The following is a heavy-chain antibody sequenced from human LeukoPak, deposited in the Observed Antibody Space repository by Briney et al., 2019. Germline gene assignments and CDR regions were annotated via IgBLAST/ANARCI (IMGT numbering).Heavy chain of an antibody. J-gene: IGHJ4*02. V-gene: IGHV3-53*01. CDR3: ARGIGRSWSLDN. Sequence: GGSLRLSCAASGLTVSISYMSWVRQAPGKGLEWVSVIYNDGRTYYADSVKSRFTISRDNSKNTLHFQMNSLRVEDTAVYYCARGIGRSWSLDNWGQGTLATVSS. CDR2: IYNDGRT. D-gene: IGHD6-13*01. CDR1: GLTVSISY.